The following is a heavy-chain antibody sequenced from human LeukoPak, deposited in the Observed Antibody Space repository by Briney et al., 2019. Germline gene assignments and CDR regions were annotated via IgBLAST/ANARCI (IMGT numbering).Heavy chain of an antibody. CDR1: GITFTSYS. CDR3: AREKRITGTTWFDP. CDR2: ISISSDYI. D-gene: IGHD1-7*01. Sequence: NPVGSLRLSSAASGITFTSYSMNWGRQAPGKGLEWVSSISISSDYIYYADSVKGRFTISRDNAKNSLYLQMNSLRAEDTAVYYCAREKRITGTTWFDPWGQGTLVTVSS. V-gene: IGHV3-21*01. J-gene: IGHJ5*02.